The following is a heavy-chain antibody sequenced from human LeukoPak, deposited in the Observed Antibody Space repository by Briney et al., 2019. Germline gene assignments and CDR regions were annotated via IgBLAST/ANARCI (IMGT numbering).Heavy chain of an antibody. CDR2: INPSGGST. J-gene: IGHJ4*02. CDR3: ARGGCYDSSGYYCIPYSYFDY. Sequence: GASVKVSCKASGYTFPSYFMHWVRQAPGQGLEWMGLINPSGGSTSYAQKFQGRVTMTRDTSTSTVYMELSSLRSEDTAVYYCARGGCYDSSGYYCIPYSYFDYWGQGTLVTVSS. D-gene: IGHD3-22*01. V-gene: IGHV1-46*01. CDR1: GYTFPSYF.